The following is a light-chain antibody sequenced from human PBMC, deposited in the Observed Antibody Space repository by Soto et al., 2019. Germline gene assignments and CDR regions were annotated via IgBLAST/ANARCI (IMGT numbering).Light chain of an antibody. Sequence: EIVLTQSPGTLSLSPGERATLSCRASQRVSSSYLAWYQQKPGQAPRLLIYGASSRATCIPDRFSGSGSGTDFTLTIIRLEPEDFAVYYCQQYGSSPRTFGPGTKGEIK. V-gene: IGKV3-20*01. CDR3: QQYGSSPRT. CDR1: QRVSSSY. CDR2: GAS. J-gene: IGKJ1*01.